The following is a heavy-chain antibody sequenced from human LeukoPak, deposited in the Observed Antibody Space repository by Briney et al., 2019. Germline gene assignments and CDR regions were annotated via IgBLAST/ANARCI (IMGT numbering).Heavy chain of an antibody. CDR3: ARETRLLQPFDY. Sequence: PGGSLRLSCAASGFTFSSYAMHWVRQAPGKGLEWVAVISYDGSNKYYADSVKGRFTISRDNSKNTLYLQMNSLRAEDTAVYYCARETRLLQPFDYWGQGTPVTVSS. J-gene: IGHJ4*02. D-gene: IGHD3-22*01. V-gene: IGHV3-30*04. CDR2: ISYDGSNK. CDR1: GFTFSSYA.